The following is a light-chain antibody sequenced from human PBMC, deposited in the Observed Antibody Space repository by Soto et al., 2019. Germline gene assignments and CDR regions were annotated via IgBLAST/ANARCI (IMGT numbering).Light chain of an antibody. Sequence: EIVLTQSPATLSLSPGERATLSCRASQSVSRYLAWYQQKPGQAPRLLIYDASNRATGIPARFSGSGSGTDFTLTISSLEPEDFAVYYCRQRRDWPYTFGGGTKVQIK. CDR3: RQRRDWPYT. J-gene: IGKJ4*01. CDR1: QSVSRY. V-gene: IGKV3-11*01. CDR2: DAS.